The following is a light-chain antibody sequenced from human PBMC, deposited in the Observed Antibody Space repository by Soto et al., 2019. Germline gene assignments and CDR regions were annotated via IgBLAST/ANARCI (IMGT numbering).Light chain of an antibody. J-gene: IGKJ4*01. CDR2: DAS. V-gene: IGKV3-11*01. Sequence: EIVLTQSPATLSLSPGERATLSCRASQSVSSYLAWYQQKPGQAPRLLIYDASNRATGIPARFSGSGSGTDLPLTISSLEPEDVAVYYCQQRSGWPPLTFGGGTKVEIK. CDR1: QSVSSY. CDR3: QQRSGWPPLT.